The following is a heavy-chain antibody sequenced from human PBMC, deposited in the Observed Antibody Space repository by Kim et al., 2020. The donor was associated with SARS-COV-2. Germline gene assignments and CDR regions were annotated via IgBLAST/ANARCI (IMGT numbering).Heavy chain of an antibody. D-gene: IGHD3-3*01. Sequence: GGSLRLSCAASGFTFSSYAMHWVRQAPGKGLEWVAVISYDGSNKYYVDSVKGRFTISRDNSKNTLYLQMNSLRAEDTAVYYCARDPSPILFWSGYSDTYYYYGMDVWGQGTTVTVSS. CDR2: ISYDGSNK. V-gene: IGHV3-30*04. CDR3: ARDPSPILFWSGYSDTYYYYGMDV. J-gene: IGHJ6*02. CDR1: GFTFSSYA.